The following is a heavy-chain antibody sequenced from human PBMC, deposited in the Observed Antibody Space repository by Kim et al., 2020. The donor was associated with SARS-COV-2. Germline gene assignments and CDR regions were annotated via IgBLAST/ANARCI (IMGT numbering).Heavy chain of an antibody. V-gene: IGHV1-18*01. CDR2: ISAYNGNT. CDR3: AREIRSIFGVVIHVYYGMDV. CDR1: GYTFTSYG. Sequence: ASVKVSCKASGYTFTSYGISWVRQAPGQGLEWMGWISAYNGNTNYAQKLQGRVTMTTDTSTSTAYMELRSLRSDDTAVYYCAREIRSIFGVVIHVYYGMDVWGQGTTVTVSS. D-gene: IGHD3-3*01. J-gene: IGHJ6*02.